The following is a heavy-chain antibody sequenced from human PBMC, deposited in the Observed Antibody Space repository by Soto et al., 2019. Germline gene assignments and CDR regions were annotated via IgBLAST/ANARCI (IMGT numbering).Heavy chain of an antibody. J-gene: IGHJ5*02. V-gene: IGHV4-39*01. CDR3: ARHGTIFGVVPGPNWFDP. Sequence: PSETLSLTCTVSGGSISSSSYYWGWIRQPPGKGLEWIGSIYYSGSTYYNPSLKSRVTISVDTSKNQFSLKLSSVTAADTAVYYCARHGTIFGVVPGPNWFDPWGQGTLVTVSS. CDR2: IYYSGST. D-gene: IGHD3-3*01. CDR1: GGSISSSSYY.